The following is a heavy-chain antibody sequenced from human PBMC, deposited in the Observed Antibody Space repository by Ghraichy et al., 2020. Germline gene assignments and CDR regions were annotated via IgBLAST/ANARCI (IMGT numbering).Heavy chain of an antibody. Sequence: SQTLSLTCTVSGGSISSSSYYWGWIRQPPGKGLEWIGSIYYSGSTYYNPSLKSRVTISVDTSKNQFSLKLSSVTAADTAVYYCARLQAVDGSGEGVTWGQGTMVTVSS. CDR2: IYYSGST. D-gene: IGHD3-10*01. CDR1: GGSISSSSYY. J-gene: IGHJ3*01. CDR3: ARLQAVDGSGEGVT. V-gene: IGHV4-39*01.